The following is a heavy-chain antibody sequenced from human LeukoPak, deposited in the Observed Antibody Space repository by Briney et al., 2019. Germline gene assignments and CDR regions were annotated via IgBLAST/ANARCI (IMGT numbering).Heavy chain of an antibody. J-gene: IGHJ5*02. CDR3: ARAKVDIVVVPAALNWFDP. CDR2: IYYSGST. D-gene: IGHD2-2*03. V-gene: IGHV4-59*11. CDR1: GGSISSHY. Sequence: SETLSLTCTVSGGSISSHYWSWIRQPPGKGLEWIGYIYYSGSTNYNPSLKSRVTISVDTSRHQFSLKLSSVTAADTAVYYCARAKVDIVVVPAALNWFDPWGQGTLVTVSS.